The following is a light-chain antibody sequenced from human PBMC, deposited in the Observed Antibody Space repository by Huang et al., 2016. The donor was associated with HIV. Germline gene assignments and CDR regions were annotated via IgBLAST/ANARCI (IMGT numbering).Light chain of an antibody. CDR2: AAA. CDR1: QIVSSH. Sequence: ETVMTQSPVTLSVSPGDRASLSCRSSQIVSSHLACYQQKPGQAPRLLICAAATRATGVPARFSGSGAGTEFTLTISTLQSEDSAVYYCQQYNDFRSTFGPGTRVEIK. CDR3: QQYNDFRST. J-gene: IGKJ3*01. V-gene: IGKV3-15*01.